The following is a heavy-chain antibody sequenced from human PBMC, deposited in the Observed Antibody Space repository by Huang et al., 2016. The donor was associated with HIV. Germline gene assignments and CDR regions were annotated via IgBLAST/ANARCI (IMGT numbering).Heavy chain of an antibody. V-gene: IGHV4-61*09. CDR2: IYPRGST. D-gene: IGHD6-19*01. Sequence: QVQLQESGPGLVKPSQTLSLTCTVSCGSINSVTYYWSWSRQPAGKGLEWIGHIYPRGSTNHHPSLRSRVTISVGTSKNQFPLKRSSVTAADTAVYYCAREALRPGAGIKGYFDYWGPGTRVTVSS. CDR3: AREALRPGAGIKGYFDY. CDR1: CGSINSVTYY. J-gene: IGHJ4*02.